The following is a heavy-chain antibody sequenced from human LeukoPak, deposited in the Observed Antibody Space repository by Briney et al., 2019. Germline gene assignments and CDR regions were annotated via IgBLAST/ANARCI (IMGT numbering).Heavy chain of an antibody. D-gene: IGHD3-10*01. V-gene: IGHV3-7*03. Sequence: GGSLRLSCAGYGFTFSSYWMNWVRQAPGKGLEWVANINQDVVDSVKGRFTISRDNAKNSLYLQMNSLRAEDTAVYYCAKGGSYYYGSGREVYFDYWGQGTLVTVSS. CDR3: AKGGSYYYGSGREVYFDY. CDR2: INQD. CDR1: GFTFSSYW. J-gene: IGHJ4*02.